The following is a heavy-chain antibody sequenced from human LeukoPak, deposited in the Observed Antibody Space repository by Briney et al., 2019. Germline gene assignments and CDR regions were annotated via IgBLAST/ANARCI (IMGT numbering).Heavy chain of an antibody. J-gene: IGHJ4*02. Sequence: SETLSLTCTVSGGSISSSSYYWGWIRQPPGKGLQWIGSIYYSGNTYYNPSLKSRVTISVDTSKNQFSLKLSSVTAADTAVYYCARGHYYDSSGAYYFDYWGQGTLVTVSS. CDR2: IYYSGNT. CDR3: ARGHYYDSSGAYYFDY. V-gene: IGHV4-39*07. CDR1: GGSISSSSYY. D-gene: IGHD3-22*01.